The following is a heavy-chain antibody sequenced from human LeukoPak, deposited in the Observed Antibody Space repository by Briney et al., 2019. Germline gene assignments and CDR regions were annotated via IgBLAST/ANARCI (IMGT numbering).Heavy chain of an antibody. D-gene: IGHD3-10*01. CDR1: GFTFSNAW. CDR3: TLPWGSGSYYDY. Sequence: PGGSLRLSCAASGFTFSNAWLNWVRQAPGKGLEWVGHVKSKTDGGTTDYAAPVKGRFTISRDDSKNTLFLQMNSLKTEDTAVYYCTLPWGSGSYYDYWGQGTLVTVSS. CDR2: VKSKTDGGTT. J-gene: IGHJ4*02. V-gene: IGHV3-15*01.